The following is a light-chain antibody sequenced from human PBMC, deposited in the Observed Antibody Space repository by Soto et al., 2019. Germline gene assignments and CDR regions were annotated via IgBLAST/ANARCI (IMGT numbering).Light chain of an antibody. J-gene: IGLJ1*01. Sequence: QSALTQPASVSGSPGQSITISCTGTSSDVGGYNYVSWYQQHPGKAPKCMIYDVIKRPSGVSNRFSGSKSGNTASLTISGLQAEYEADYYCNSYTSSSTLPYVFGTGTKLTVL. CDR1: SSDVGGYNY. CDR2: DVI. CDR3: NSYTSSSTLPYV. V-gene: IGLV2-14*01.